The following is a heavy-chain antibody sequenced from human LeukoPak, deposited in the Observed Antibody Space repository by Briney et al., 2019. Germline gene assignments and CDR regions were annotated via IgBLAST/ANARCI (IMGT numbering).Heavy chain of an antibody. V-gene: IGHV4-59*08. Sequence: SETLSLTCTVSGGSISSYYWSWIRQPPGKGLEWIGYIYYSGSTNYNPSLKSRVTISVDTSKNQFSLKLSSVTAADTAVYYCAASYDFWSGYPGYWGQGTLVTVSS. J-gene: IGHJ4*02. CDR3: AASYDFWSGYPGY. CDR2: IYYSGST. D-gene: IGHD3-3*01. CDR1: GGSISSYY.